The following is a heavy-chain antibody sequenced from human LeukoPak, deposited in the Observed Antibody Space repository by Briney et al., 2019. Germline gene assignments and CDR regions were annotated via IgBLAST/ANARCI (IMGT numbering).Heavy chain of an antibody. CDR2: ISGSGGST. CDR3: AKTHRTYYYDSSGYNDAFDI. V-gene: IGHV3-23*01. J-gene: IGHJ3*02. Sequence: GGSLRLSCAASGFTFSSYGMSWVRQAPGKGLEWVSAISGSGGSTYYADSVKGRFTISRDNSKNTLYLQMNSLRAEDTAVYYCAKTHRTYYYDSSGYNDAFDIWGQGTMVTVSS. CDR1: GFTFSSYG. D-gene: IGHD3-22*01.